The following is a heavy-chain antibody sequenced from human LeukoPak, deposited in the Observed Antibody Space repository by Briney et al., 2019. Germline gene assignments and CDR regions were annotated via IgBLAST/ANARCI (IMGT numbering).Heavy chain of an antibody. D-gene: IGHD6-19*01. CDR1: GYTLTELS. V-gene: IGHV1-24*01. CDR2: FDPEDGET. Sequence: ASVKVSCKVPGYTLTELSMHWVRQAPGKGLEWMGGFDPEDGETIYAQKFQGRVTMTEDTSTDTAYMELSSLRSEDTAVYYCATIAVAGTGGGYYFDYWGQGTLVTVSS. J-gene: IGHJ4*02. CDR3: ATIAVAGTGGGYYFDY.